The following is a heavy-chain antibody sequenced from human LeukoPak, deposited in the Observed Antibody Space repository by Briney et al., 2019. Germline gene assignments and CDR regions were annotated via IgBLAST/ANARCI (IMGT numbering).Heavy chain of an antibody. CDR1: GYTFTSYD. Sequence: EASVKVSCKASGYTFTSYDINWVRQATGQGLEWMGWMNPNSGNTGYAQKFQGRVTMTRNTSISTAYMELSSLRSEDTAVYYCALSHGDYALGNFQHWGQGTLVTVSS. CDR3: ALSHGDYALGNFQH. J-gene: IGHJ1*01. V-gene: IGHV1-8*01. D-gene: IGHD4-17*01. CDR2: MNPNSGNT.